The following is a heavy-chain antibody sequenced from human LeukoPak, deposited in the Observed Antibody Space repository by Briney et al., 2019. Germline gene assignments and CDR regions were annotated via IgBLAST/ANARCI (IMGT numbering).Heavy chain of an antibody. Sequence: QPGGSLRLSCAASGFTFSSYAMSWVRQAPGKGLEWVSAISGSGGSTYYADSVKGRFTISRDNSKNTLYLQMNRLSAEDTAVYYCAKVVGYSSSWRGAIDYWGQGTLVTVSS. J-gene: IGHJ4*02. V-gene: IGHV3-23*01. D-gene: IGHD6-13*01. CDR3: AKVVGYSSSWRGAIDY. CDR2: ISGSGGST. CDR1: GFTFSSYA.